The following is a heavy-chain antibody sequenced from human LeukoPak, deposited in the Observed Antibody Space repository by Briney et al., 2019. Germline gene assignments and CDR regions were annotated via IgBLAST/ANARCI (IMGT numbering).Heavy chain of an antibody. CDR3: ARPYCSSTSCYAFDY. Sequence: PGGSLRLSCAASGFTFSSYSMNWVRQAPGKGREWVSSISSSSSYIYYADSVKGRFTISRDNAKNSLYLQMNSLRAEDTAVYYCARPYCSSTSCYAFDYWGQGTLVTVSS. V-gene: IGHV3-21*01. J-gene: IGHJ4*02. CDR1: GFTFSSYS. CDR2: ISSSSSYI. D-gene: IGHD2-2*01.